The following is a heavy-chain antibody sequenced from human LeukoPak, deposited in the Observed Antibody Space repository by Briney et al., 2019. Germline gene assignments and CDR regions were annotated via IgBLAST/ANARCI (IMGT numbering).Heavy chain of an antibody. Sequence: PGGSLRLSSAASGFTFSSYSMNWVRRAPGKGLEWVSSISSSSSYIYYADSVKGRFTISRDNAKNSLYLQMNSLRAEDTAVYYCARDLPDIVVVPAAHDYWGQGTLVTVSS. CDR1: GFTFSSYS. V-gene: IGHV3-21*01. CDR2: ISSSSSYI. D-gene: IGHD2-2*01. J-gene: IGHJ4*02. CDR3: ARDLPDIVVVPAAHDY.